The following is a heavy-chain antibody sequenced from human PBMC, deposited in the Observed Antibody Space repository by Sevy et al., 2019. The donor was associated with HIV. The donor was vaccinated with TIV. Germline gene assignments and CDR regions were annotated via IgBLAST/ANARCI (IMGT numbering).Heavy chain of an antibody. J-gene: IGHJ6*02. CDR3: ARDRYYDASGYYYYYYGMDV. V-gene: IGHV3-66*01. CDR2: IDSGGST. D-gene: IGHD3-22*01. Sequence: GGSLRLSCEASGFTVSGNYMAWVRLAPGKGLECVSLIDSGGSTYYADSVKGRFTISRDNAKNTLYLQMNPLRAEDTAVYFCARDRYYDASGYYYYYYGMDVWGQGTTVTVSS. CDR1: GFTVSGNY.